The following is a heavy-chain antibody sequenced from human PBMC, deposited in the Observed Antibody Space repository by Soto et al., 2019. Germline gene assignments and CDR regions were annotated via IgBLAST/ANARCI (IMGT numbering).Heavy chain of an antibody. CDR1: GFTFSSSA. Sequence: EVQLLESGGGLVQPGGSLRLSCAASGFTFSSSAMSWVRQAPGKGLEWVSALCVSGGSTYYADSVKGRLTISRNNSKNTLYQQMKSLRAEDTAVYYCAKVPITIRIFIDVCGQGTSVTVSS. D-gene: IGHD3-10*01. CDR3: AKVPITIRIFIDV. J-gene: IGHJ6*02. CDR2: LCVSGGST. V-gene: IGHV3-23*01.